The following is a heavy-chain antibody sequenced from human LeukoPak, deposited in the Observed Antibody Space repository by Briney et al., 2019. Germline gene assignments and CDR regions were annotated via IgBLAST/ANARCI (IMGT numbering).Heavy chain of an antibody. CDR3: ARVPYGSGSYYQYFFDY. V-gene: IGHV4-59*01. CDR1: GGSISSYY. J-gene: IGHJ4*02. CDR2: ISYRGST. Sequence: KPSETLSLTCTVSGGSISSYYWSWIRQPPGKGLECIGYISYRGSTNYNPSLKSRVTISVDTSKNQFSLKLSSVTAADTAVYYCARVPYGSGSYYQYFFDYWGQGTLVTVSS. D-gene: IGHD3-10*01.